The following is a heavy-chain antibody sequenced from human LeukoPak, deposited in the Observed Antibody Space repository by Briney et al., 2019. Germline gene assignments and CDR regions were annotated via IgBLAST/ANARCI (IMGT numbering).Heavy chain of an antibody. CDR3: ARGAERSRYFDY. CDR1: GGSISSYY. Sequence: SETLSLTCTVSGGSISSYYWSWIRKPAGKGLEWIGYIYSSGSTNYNPSLKSRVTISVDTSKNQFSLKLNSVTAADTAVYYCARGAERSRYFDYWGQETLVTVSS. J-gene: IGHJ4*02. V-gene: IGHV4-59*01. D-gene: IGHD5-24*01. CDR2: IYSSGST.